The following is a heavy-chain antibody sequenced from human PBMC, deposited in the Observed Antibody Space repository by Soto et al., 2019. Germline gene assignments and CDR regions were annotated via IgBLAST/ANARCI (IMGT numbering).Heavy chain of an antibody. Sequence: QVQLQESGPGLVKPSQTLSLTCTVSGGSISSGGYYWSWIRQHPGKGLEWIRYIYYSGSTYYNPSLKSRVTISVDTSKNQFSLKLSSVTAADTAVYYCARELSGDYSNYGYFDYWGQGTLVTVSS. CDR2: IYYSGST. CDR1: GGSISSGGYY. CDR3: ARELSGDYSNYGYFDY. V-gene: IGHV4-31*03. J-gene: IGHJ4*02. D-gene: IGHD4-4*01.